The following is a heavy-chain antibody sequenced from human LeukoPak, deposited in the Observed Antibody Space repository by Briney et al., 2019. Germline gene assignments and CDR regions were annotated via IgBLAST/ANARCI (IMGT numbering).Heavy chain of an antibody. CDR1: GFTVSSNY. Sequence: GGSLRLSCAASGFTVSSNYMSWVRQAPGKGLEWVSVIYSGGNTYYADSVKGRFTISRDNSKNTLYLQMDSLRVKDTAVYYCARDRPIDRWGQGTMVTVSS. J-gene: IGHJ3*01. CDR3: ARDRPIDR. V-gene: IGHV3-53*01. CDR2: IYSGGNT. D-gene: IGHD3-22*01.